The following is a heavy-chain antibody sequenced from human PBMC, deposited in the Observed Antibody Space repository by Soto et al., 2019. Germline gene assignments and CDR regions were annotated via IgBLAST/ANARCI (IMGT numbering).Heavy chain of an antibody. V-gene: IGHV1-69*13. CDR2: IIPIFGTA. CDR3: ARDRGRDGYNWHAFDI. CDR1: GGTFSSYA. Sequence: SVKVSCKASGGTFSSYAISWVRQAPGQGLEWMGGIIPIFGTANYAQKFQGRVTITADESTSTAYMELSSLRSEDTAVYYCARDRGRDGYNWHAFDIWGQGTMVNVSS. J-gene: IGHJ3*02. D-gene: IGHD5-12*01.